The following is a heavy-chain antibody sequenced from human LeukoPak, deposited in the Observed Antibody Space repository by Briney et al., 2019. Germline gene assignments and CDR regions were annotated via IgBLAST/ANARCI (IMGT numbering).Heavy chain of an antibody. CDR1: GFTFSSYS. J-gene: IGHJ4*02. Sequence: GGSLRLSCAASGFTFSSYSMNWVRQAPGKGLEWVSAISGSGAKTYYADFVKGRFTISRDNSKNTLYLQMNSLRAEDTAVYYCAKEYSGSFSPFPSYFDYWGQGTLVTVSS. CDR2: ISGSGAKT. CDR3: AKEYSGSFSPFPSYFDY. V-gene: IGHV3-23*01. D-gene: IGHD1-26*01.